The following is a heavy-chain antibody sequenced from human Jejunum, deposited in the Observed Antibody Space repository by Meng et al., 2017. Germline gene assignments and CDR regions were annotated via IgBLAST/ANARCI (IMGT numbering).Heavy chain of an antibody. V-gene: IGHV4-4*02. D-gene: IGHD5-18*01. CDR3: ARGGYYSFDY. J-gene: IGHJ4*02. Sequence: VQVEASGPGLVKPSETPSVTCAGSGGSISRVYWWTWVRQSPGKGLEWIGEIYHSWSTNYNPSLKSRVTISVDKSKNQFSLKLTSVAAADTAVYYCARGGYYSFDYWGQGTLVTVSS. CDR2: IYHSWST. CDR1: GGSISRVYW.